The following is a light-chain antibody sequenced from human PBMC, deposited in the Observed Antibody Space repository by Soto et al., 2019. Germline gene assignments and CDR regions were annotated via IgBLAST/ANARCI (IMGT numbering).Light chain of an antibody. V-gene: IGLV2-14*01. CDR1: SSDVGGYNY. J-gene: IGLJ2*01. CDR3: SSYTSSSTLV. CDR2: DVS. Sequence: QSALTQPASVSGSPGQSITISCTGTSSDVGGYNYVCWYQQHPGKAPKLMIYDVSDRPSGVSNRFSGSKSGNTASLTISGXXXXDEADYYCSSYTSSSTLVFGGGTKLTVL.